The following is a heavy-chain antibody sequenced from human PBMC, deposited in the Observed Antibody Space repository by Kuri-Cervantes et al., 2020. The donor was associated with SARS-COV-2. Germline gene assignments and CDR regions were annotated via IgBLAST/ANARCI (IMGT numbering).Heavy chain of an antibody. V-gene: IGHV4-39*07. Sequence: SETLSLTCTVSGGSISSGDYYWSWIRQPPGKGLEWIGSIYHSGSTYYNPSLKSRVTISVDTSKNQFSLKLSSVTAADTAVYYCASLVPAAIRADAFDIWGQGTTVTVSS. D-gene: IGHD2-2*02. CDR3: ASLVPAAIRADAFDI. CDR1: GGSISSGDYY. CDR2: IYHSGST. J-gene: IGHJ3*02.